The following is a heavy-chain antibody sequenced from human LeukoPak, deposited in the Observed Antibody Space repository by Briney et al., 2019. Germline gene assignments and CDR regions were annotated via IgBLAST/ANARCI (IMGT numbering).Heavy chain of an antibody. D-gene: IGHD4-23*01. CDR3: ARDDYGGNSYPFDY. J-gene: IGHJ4*02. CDR1: GGTFSSYA. CDR2: IIPIFGIA. Sequence: SVKVSCKASGGTFSSYAISWVRQAPGQGLEWMGRIIPIFGIANYALKFQGRVTITADKSTSTAYMELSSLRSEDTAVYCCARDDYGGNSYPFDYWGQGTLVTVSS. V-gene: IGHV1-69*04.